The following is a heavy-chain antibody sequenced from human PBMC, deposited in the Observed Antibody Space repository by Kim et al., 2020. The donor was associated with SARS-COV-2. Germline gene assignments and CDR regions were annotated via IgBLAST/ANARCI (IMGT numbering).Heavy chain of an antibody. V-gene: IGHV3-21*06. D-gene: IGHD3-3*01. CDR3: TRDRVTIYGVIITEDTFDV. J-gene: IGHJ3*01. Sequence: KGRYTISGDNAKNSLYLQMNSLRGEDTAVYYCTRDRVTIYGVIITEDTFDVWGQGTMVTVSS.